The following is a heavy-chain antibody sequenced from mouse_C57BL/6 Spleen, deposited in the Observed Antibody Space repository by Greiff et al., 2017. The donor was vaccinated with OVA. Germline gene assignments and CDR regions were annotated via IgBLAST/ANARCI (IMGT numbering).Heavy chain of an antibody. Sequence: EVQLQQSGPELVKPGASVKMSCKASGYTFTDYNMHWVKQSHGKSLEWIGYINPNNGGTSYNQKFKGKATLTVNKSSSTAYMELRSLTSEESAVYYCARVYDWDFDVWGTGTTVTVSS. V-gene: IGHV1-22*01. J-gene: IGHJ1*03. D-gene: IGHD2-12*01. CDR1: GYTFTDYN. CDR3: ARVYDWDFDV. CDR2: INPNNGGT.